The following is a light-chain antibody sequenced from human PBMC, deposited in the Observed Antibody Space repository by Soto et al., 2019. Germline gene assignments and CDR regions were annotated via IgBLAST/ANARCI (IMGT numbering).Light chain of an antibody. J-gene: IGKJ5*01. V-gene: IGKV3-20*01. CDR3: QQYDDSIT. CDR2: GAS. CDR1: QSVSSNY. Sequence: EILLTQSPDTLSLSPGESVTLSCRASQSVSSNYLAWYQQKPGRAPRLLIYGASSRATGIPDRFSGSGSGTDFTLTISRLELEDFAVFYCQQYDDSITFGQGTRLDIE.